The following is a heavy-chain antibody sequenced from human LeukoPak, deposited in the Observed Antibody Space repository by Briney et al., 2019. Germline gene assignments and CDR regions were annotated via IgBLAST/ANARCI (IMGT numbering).Heavy chain of an antibody. CDR1: GFTFSSYD. Sequence: GGSLRLSCAASGFTFSSYDMHWVRQAPGKGLEWVAVIWYDGSNKYYADSVKGRFTISRDNSKNTLYLQMNSLRAEDTAVYYCARVGVATIDPEDYYYYYGMDVWGKGTTVTVSS. V-gene: IGHV3-33*01. D-gene: IGHD5-12*01. CDR3: ARVGVATIDPEDYYYYYGMDV. J-gene: IGHJ6*04. CDR2: IWYDGSNK.